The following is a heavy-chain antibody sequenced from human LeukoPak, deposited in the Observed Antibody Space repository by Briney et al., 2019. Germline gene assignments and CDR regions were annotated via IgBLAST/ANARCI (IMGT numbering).Heavy chain of an antibody. CDR1: GGSISSGSYS. Sequence: SETLSLTCTVSGGSISSGSYSWSWIRQPAGKGLQWIGRIYISGSTNYNPSLKSRVTISVDKSKNQFSLKLSSVTAADTAVYYCARGSGYDISNHFDYWGQGTLVTVSS. D-gene: IGHD5-12*01. V-gene: IGHV4-61*02. J-gene: IGHJ4*02. CDR2: IYISGST. CDR3: ARGSGYDISNHFDY.